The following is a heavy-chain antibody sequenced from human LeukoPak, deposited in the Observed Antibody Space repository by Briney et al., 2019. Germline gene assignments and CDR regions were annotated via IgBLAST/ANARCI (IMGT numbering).Heavy chain of an antibody. J-gene: IGHJ5*02. V-gene: IGHV3-74*01. Sequence: GGSLRLSCAASGFTFSSYSMNWVRQAPGKGLVWVSRINSDGSSTSYADSVKGRFTISRDNAKNTLYLQMNSLRAEDTAVYYCAREGNYGSGSYYPNWFDPWGQGTLVTVSS. CDR2: INSDGSST. CDR3: AREGNYGSGSYYPNWFDP. CDR1: GFTFSSYS. D-gene: IGHD3-10*01.